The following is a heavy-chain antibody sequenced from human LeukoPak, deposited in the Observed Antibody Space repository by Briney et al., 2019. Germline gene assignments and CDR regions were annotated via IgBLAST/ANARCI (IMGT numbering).Heavy chain of an antibody. CDR2: MNPNSGNT. V-gene: IGHV1-8*03. J-gene: IGHJ6*03. D-gene: IGHD2-2*01. CDR3: AREVPAAMGRYYYYYYMDV. Sequence: ASVKVSCKASGYTFTGYDINWVRQATGQGLEWMGWMNPNSGNTGYAQKFQGRVTITRNTSISTAYMELSSLRSEDTAVYYCAREVPAAMGRYYYYYYMDVWGKGTTVTVSS. CDR1: GYTFTGYD.